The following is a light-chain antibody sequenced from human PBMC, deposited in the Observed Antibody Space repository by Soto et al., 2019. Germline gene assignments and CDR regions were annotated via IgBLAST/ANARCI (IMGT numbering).Light chain of an antibody. CDR3: CSYAGNLRV. CDR2: DVS. Sequence: QSVLTQPRSVSGSPGQSVTISCTGTSSDVGGYNYVSWYQQHPGKAPKLMIYDVSKRPSGVPDRFSGSKSGNTASLTISGLLAEDEADYYCCSYAGNLRVFGGGTQLTVL. CDR1: SSDVGGYNY. V-gene: IGLV2-11*01. J-gene: IGLJ2*01.